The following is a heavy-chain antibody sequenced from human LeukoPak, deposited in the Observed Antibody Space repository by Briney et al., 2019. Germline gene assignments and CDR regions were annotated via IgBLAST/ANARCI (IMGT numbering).Heavy chain of an antibody. D-gene: IGHD6-6*01. CDR3: AKGSAAARPYYFDF. CDR1: RFTFSHYA. Sequence: GGSLRLSCAASRFTFSHYAMGWVRQAPGEGLEWISAITDSGGDTYYADSVKGRFTISRDNSKSTLDLQMNSLRVEDTAVYYCAKGSAAARPYYFDFWGQGTLVTVSS. CDR2: ITDSGGDT. V-gene: IGHV3-23*01. J-gene: IGHJ4*02.